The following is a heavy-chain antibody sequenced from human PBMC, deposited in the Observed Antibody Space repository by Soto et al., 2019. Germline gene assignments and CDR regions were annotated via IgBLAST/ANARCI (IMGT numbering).Heavy chain of an antibody. CDR3: ARDTGYTFGSLNY. CDR1: GYTFTDYA. Sequence: ASVKVSCKASGYTFTDYALHWVRLAPGQRLEWMGWMNAGVGNTLYSQKFQGRITITRDTSASTAYMELNSLKSEDTAIYYCARDTGYTFGSLNYWGPGTLVTVS. D-gene: IGHD5-18*01. J-gene: IGHJ4*02. CDR2: MNAGVGNT. V-gene: IGHV1-3*01.